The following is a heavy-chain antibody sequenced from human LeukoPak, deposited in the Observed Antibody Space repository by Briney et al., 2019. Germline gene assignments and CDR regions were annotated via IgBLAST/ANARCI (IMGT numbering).Heavy chain of an antibody. V-gene: IGHV3-48*04. CDR2: ISGSSSSI. Sequence: GGSLRLSCAASGFRFSNHGMIWVRQAPGKGLEWVSSISGSSSSIYYADSVKGRFTISRDNAKNSLYLQMHSLRADDTAVYYCASRTYLAYWGQGTLVTVSS. CDR3: ASRTYLAY. CDR1: GFRFSNHG. J-gene: IGHJ4*02.